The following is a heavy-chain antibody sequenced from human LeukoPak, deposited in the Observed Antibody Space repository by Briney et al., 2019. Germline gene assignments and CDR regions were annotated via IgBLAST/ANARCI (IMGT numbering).Heavy chain of an antibody. D-gene: IGHD6-13*01. Sequence: GGSLRLSCAASGFTFSSYGMHWGRQAPGKGLEWVAVISYDGSDKYYADSVKGRFTISRDNSKNTVYLQINSLRGEDTAVYYCARDLGSSWSGDWGQGTLVTVSS. V-gene: IGHV3-30*03. CDR3: ARDLGSSWSGD. CDR2: ISYDGSDK. CDR1: GFTFSSYG. J-gene: IGHJ4*02.